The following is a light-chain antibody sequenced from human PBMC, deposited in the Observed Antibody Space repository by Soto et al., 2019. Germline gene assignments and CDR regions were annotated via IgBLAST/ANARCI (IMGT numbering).Light chain of an antibody. CDR3: MQLLQTPWT. Sequence: DIVLTQSPLSLPVTPGEPASISCRSSQSLLQRDGNNHLDWYLQKPGQSPQLLISLASNRASGVPERFSGGGTGTDFTLKISRVEAEDVGIYYCMQLLQTPWTFGQGTEVDIK. V-gene: IGKV2-28*01. CDR2: LAS. J-gene: IGKJ1*01. CDR1: QSLLQRDGNNH.